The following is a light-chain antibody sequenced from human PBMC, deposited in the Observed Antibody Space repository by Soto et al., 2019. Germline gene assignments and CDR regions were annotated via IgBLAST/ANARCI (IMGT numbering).Light chain of an antibody. CDR2: GAS. Sequence: EIVMTQFPDTLSMSPGESATLSCRASRSVSTKLAWYQQRPGQAPRLLMYGASTGATGIPARFSGSGSGTEFTLTISGLQPEDFGVYYCQQYSNWMWTFGQGTKVAI. J-gene: IGKJ1*01. V-gene: IGKV3-15*01. CDR3: QQYSNWMWT. CDR1: RSVSTK.